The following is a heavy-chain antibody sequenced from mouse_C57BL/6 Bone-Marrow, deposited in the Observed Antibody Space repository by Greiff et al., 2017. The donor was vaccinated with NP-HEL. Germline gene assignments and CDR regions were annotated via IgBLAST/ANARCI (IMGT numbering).Heavy chain of an antibody. D-gene: IGHD1-1*01. V-gene: IGHV1-81*01. J-gene: IGHJ1*03. Sequence: QVQLQQSGAELARPGASVKLSCKASGYTFTSYGISWVKQRTGQGLEWIGEIYPRSGSTYYTEKFKGKATLTADKSSSTAYMELRSLTSEDSAVYFCANYYGSSPHWYFDVWGTGTTVTVSS. CDR2: IYPRSGST. CDR3: ANYYGSSPHWYFDV. CDR1: GYTFTSYG.